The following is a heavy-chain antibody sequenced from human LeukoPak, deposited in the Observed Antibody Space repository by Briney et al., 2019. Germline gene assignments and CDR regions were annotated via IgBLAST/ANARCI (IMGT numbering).Heavy chain of an antibody. CDR2: ISSSSSYI. J-gene: IGHJ3*02. V-gene: IGHV3-21*01. CDR1: GFTFSSYS. Sequence: PGGSLRLSCAASGFTFSSYSMNWVRQAPGKGLEWVSSISSSSSYIYYADSVKGRFTISRDNAKNSLYLQMNSLRAEDTAVYYCARTYDFGRGPPGDAFDNWGPGTWVIVSS. CDR3: ARTYDFGRGPPGDAFDN. D-gene: IGHD3-3*01.